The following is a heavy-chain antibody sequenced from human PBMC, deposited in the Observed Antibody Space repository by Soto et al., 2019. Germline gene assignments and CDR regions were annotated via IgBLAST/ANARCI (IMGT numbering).Heavy chain of an antibody. D-gene: IGHD3-22*01. Sequence: SVKVSCKASGGTFSSYAISWVRQAPGQGLEWMGGIIPIFGTANYAQKFQGRVTITADESTSTAYMELSSLRSEDTAVYYCARKLFPYYYDSSGPSLTGAGFDPWGQGTLVTVSS. CDR1: GGTFSSYA. J-gene: IGHJ5*02. V-gene: IGHV1-69*13. CDR2: IIPIFGTA. CDR3: ARKLFPYYYDSSGPSLTGAGFDP.